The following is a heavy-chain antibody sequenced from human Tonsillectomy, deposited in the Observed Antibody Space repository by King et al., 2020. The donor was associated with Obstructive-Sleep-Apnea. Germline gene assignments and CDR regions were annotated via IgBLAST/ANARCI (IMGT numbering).Heavy chain of an antibody. D-gene: IGHD1-26*01. Sequence: PLQESGPGLVKPSETLSLTCTVSGGSISSNAYYWGWIRQPPGKGLEWIGNIYYRGNTYYNPSLKSRVTISVDTSKNQFSLKLTSVTAADTAVYFCARDGVGAVKFDYWGQGTLVTVTS. CDR3: ARDGVGAVKFDY. CDR1: GGSISSNAYY. CDR2: IYYRGNT. V-gene: IGHV4-39*07. J-gene: IGHJ4*02.